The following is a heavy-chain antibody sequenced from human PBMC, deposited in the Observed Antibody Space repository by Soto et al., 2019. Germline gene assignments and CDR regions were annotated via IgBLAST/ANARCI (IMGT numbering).Heavy chain of an antibody. CDR1: GGSISSGDYY. J-gene: IGHJ4*02. CDR2: IYYSGST. V-gene: IGHV4-30-4*01. D-gene: IGHD3-9*01. Sequence: SETLSLTCTVSGGSISSGDYYWSWIRQPPGKGLEWIGYIYYSGSTYYNPSLKSRVTISVDTSKNQFSLKLSSVTAADTAVYYCARHLYDILTGWYFDYWGQGTLVTVPQ. CDR3: ARHLYDILTGWYFDY.